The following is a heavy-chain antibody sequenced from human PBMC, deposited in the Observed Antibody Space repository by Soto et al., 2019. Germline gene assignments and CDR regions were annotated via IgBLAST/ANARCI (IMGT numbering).Heavy chain of an antibody. J-gene: IGHJ5*02. CDR1: GGSISSYY. CDR2: IYYSGST. V-gene: IGHV4-59*12. Sequence: SETLSLTCTASGGSISSYYWSWIRQPPGKGLEWIGYIYYSGSTNYNPSLKSRVTISVDTSKNQFSLKLSSVTAADTAVYYCAKGDAYYYDSTGINWFDPRGQGTLVTASS. D-gene: IGHD3-22*01. CDR3: AKGDAYYYDSTGINWFDP.